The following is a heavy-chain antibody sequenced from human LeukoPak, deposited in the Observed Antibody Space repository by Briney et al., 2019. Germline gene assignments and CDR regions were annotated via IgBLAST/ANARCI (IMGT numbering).Heavy chain of an antibody. D-gene: IGHD5-18*01. J-gene: IGHJ4*02. V-gene: IGHV3-23*01. Sequence: GGSLRLSCAASGFTFSSYAMSWVRQAPGKGLEWVSAISGSGGSTYYADSVKGRFTISRDNAKNSLYLQMNSLRAEDTAVYYCARVQDTAYFDYWGQGTLVTVSS. CDR2: ISGSGGST. CDR1: GFTFSSYA. CDR3: ARVQDTAYFDY.